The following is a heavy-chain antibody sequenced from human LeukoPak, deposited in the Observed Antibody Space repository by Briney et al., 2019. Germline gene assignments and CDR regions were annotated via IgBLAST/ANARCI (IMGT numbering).Heavy chain of an antibody. D-gene: IGHD1-7*01. Sequence: GASVKVSCKASGYTFTGYYMHWVRQAPGQGLEWMGWINPNSGGTNYAQKFQGRVTISADKSISTAYLQWSSLKASDTAMYYCARSQLELRGGYFDYWGQGTLVTVSS. J-gene: IGHJ4*02. V-gene: IGHV1-2*02. CDR1: GYTFTGYY. CDR2: INPNSGGT. CDR3: ARSQLELRGGYFDY.